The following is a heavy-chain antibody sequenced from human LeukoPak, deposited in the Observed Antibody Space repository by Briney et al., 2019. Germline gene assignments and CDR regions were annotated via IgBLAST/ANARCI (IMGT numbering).Heavy chain of an antibody. J-gene: IGHJ3*02. CDR1: GFTFSSYA. CDR3: AKDAKILTGYYVHTYRDAFDI. D-gene: IGHD3-9*01. Sequence: PGGSLRLSCAASGFTFSSYAMSWVRQAPGKGLEWVSAISGSGGSTYYADSVKGRFTISRDNSKNTLYLQMNSLRAEDTAVYYCAKDAKILTGYYVHTYRDAFDIWGQGTMVTVSS. CDR2: ISGSGGST. V-gene: IGHV3-23*01.